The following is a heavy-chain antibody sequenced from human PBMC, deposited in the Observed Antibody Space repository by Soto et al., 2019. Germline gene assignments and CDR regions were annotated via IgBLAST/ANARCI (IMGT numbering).Heavy chain of an antibody. D-gene: IGHD3-22*01. CDR3: ARGPHHSSGYYFWYLDL. CDR2: ISYDGSNK. J-gene: IGHJ2*01. Sequence: QPGGSLRLSCAASGFTFSSYAMHWVRQAPGKGLEWVAVISYDGSNKYYADSVKGRFTISRDNSKNTLYLQMNSLRAEDTAVYYCARGPHHSSGYYFWYLDLWGRGTLVPVFS. CDR1: GFTFSSYA. V-gene: IGHV3-30-3*01.